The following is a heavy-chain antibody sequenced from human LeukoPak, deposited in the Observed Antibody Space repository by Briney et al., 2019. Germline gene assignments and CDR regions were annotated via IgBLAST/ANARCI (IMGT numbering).Heavy chain of an antibody. J-gene: IGHJ4*02. CDR3: ARTYRYFDWLGHSYYFDY. CDR2: IYHSGST. Sequence: SETLSLTCAVSGYSISSGYYWGWIRQPPGKGLEWIGSIYHSGSTYYNPSLKSRVTISVDTSKNQFSLKLSSVTAADTAVYYCARTYRYFDWLGHSYYFDYWGQGTLVTVSS. CDR1: GYSISSGYY. V-gene: IGHV4-38-2*01. D-gene: IGHD3-9*01.